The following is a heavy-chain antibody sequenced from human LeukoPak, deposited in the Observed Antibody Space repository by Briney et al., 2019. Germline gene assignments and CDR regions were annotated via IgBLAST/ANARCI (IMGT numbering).Heavy chain of an antibody. Sequence: PSQTLSLTCTVSGGSISSGDYYWSWIRQPPGKGLEWIGYIYYSGSTYYNPSLKSRVTISVDTSKNQFSLKLSSVTAADTAVYYCARAGKPWGWFDPWGLGTLVTVSS. CDR2: IYYSGST. V-gene: IGHV4-30-4*01. D-gene: IGHD3-10*01. J-gene: IGHJ5*02. CDR1: GGSISSGDYY. CDR3: ARAGKPWGWFDP.